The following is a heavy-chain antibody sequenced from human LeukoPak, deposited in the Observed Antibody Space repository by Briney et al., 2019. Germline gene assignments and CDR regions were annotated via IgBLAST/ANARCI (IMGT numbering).Heavy chain of an antibody. V-gene: IGHV4-61*02. J-gene: IGHJ6*03. CDR1: GGSISSGSYY. D-gene: IGHD3-22*01. CDR3: ARGDYYDSSGYYYSYYYMDV. Sequence: PSETLSLTCTVSGGSISSGSYYWSWIRQPAGKGLEWIRRIYTSGSTNYNPSLKCRVTISVDTSKNQFSLKLSSVTAADTAVYYCARGDYYDSSGYYYSYYYMDVWGKGTTVTVSS. CDR2: IYTSGST.